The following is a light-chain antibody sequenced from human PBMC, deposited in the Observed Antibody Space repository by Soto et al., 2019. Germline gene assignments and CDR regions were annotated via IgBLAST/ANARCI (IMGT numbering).Light chain of an antibody. V-gene: IGLV2-14*03. CDR1: SSDVGGYNY. CDR3: TSYTSSTPFYV. J-gene: IGLJ1*01. Sequence: QSALTQPASVSGSPGQSITISCPGTSSDVGGYNYVSWYQQHPGKAPQLMIYDVNNRPSGVSHRFSGSKSGDTASLTISGLQAEDEADYYCTSYTSSTPFYVFGTGTKVTVL. CDR2: DVN.